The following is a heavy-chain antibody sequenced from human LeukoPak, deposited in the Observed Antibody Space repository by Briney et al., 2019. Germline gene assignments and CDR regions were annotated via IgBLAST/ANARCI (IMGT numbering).Heavy chain of an antibody. CDR1: GGSISSGSYY. J-gene: IGHJ4*02. D-gene: IGHD2-15*01. Sequence: SETLSLTCTVSGGSISSGSYYWSWIRQPAGKGLEWIGRIYTSGSTNYNPSLKSRVTISVDTSKNQFSLKLSSVTAADTAVYYCARGGGILGFDYWGQGTLVTVSS. CDR2: IYTSGST. V-gene: IGHV4-61*02. CDR3: ARGGGILGFDY.